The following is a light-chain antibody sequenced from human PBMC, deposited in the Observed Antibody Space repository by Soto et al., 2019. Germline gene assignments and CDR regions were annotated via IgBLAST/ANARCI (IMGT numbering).Light chain of an antibody. CDR3: CSYAGSSTHVL. Sequence: QSALTQPASVSGSPVQSITISCTGTSSDVGSYNLVSWYQQHPGKAPKLMIYDGSKRPSGVSNRFSGSKSGNTASLTISGLQAVDEADYYCCSYAGSSTHVLFGGGTKRPVL. CDR1: SSDVGSYNL. J-gene: IGLJ2*01. V-gene: IGLV2-23*01. CDR2: DGS.